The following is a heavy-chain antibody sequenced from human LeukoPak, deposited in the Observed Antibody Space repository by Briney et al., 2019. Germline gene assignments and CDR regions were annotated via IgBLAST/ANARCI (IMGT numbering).Heavy chain of an antibody. Sequence: GGSLRLSCAASGFTVSSNYLSWVRQAPGKGLEWVGRIKPKTDGETTEYAAPVKDRFSISRDDSKSMMYLQMNSLKTEDTAVYYCITPLPYSAQGGQGTLVTVSS. CDR3: ITPLPYSAQ. CDR1: GFTVSSNY. V-gene: IGHV3-15*01. J-gene: IGHJ4*02. CDR2: IKPKTDGETT. D-gene: IGHD2-21*01.